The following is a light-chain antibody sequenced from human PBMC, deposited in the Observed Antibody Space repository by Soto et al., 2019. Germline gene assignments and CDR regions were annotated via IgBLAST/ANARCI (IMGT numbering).Light chain of an antibody. CDR3: QSYDSTLSARYV. J-gene: IGLJ1*01. Sequence: QSALTQPPSASGSPGQSVTISCTGTSSDVGAYNYVCWYQQHPGKAPKLMIYEVNKRPSGVPDRFSGSKSGTSASLAITGLQAEDEGDYYCQSYDSTLSARYVFGTGTKLTVL. CDR2: EVN. V-gene: IGLV2-8*01. CDR1: SSDVGAYNY.